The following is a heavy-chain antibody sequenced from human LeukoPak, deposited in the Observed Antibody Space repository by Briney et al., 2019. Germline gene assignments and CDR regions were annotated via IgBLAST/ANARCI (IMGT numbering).Heavy chain of an antibody. CDR1: GGTFSSYA. D-gene: IGHD2-2*01. Sequence: ASVKVSCKASGGTFSSYAISWVRQAPGQGLEWMGRIIPILGIANYAQKFRGRVTITADKSTSTAYMELSSLRSEDTAVYYCAREVVPAAIPPHPYYFDYWGQGTLVTVSS. CDR2: IIPILGIA. V-gene: IGHV1-69*04. J-gene: IGHJ4*02. CDR3: AREVVPAAIPPHPYYFDY.